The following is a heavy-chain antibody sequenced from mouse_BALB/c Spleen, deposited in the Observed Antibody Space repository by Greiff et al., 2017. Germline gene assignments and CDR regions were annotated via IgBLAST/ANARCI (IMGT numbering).Heavy chain of an antibody. D-gene: IGHD1-1*01. CDR3: AREGYYGSSFFAY. CDR1: GFTFSDYG. CDR2: ISNLAYSI. J-gene: IGHJ3*01. Sequence: EVQLVESGGGLVQPGGSRKLSCAASGFTFSDYGMAWVRQAPGKGPEWVAFISNLAYSIYYADTVTGRFTISRENAKNTLYLEMSSLRSEDTAMYYCAREGYYGSSFFAYWGQGTLVTVSA. V-gene: IGHV5-15*02.